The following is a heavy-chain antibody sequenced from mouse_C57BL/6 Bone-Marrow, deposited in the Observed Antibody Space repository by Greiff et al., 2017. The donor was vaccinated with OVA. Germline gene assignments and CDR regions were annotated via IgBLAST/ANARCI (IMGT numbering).Heavy chain of an antibody. D-gene: IGHD1-1*02. J-gene: IGHJ2*01. CDR3: AREGDGRVDY. V-gene: IGHV1-69*01. CDR1: GYTFTSYW. CDR2: IDPSDSYT. Sequence: VKLQQPGAELVMPGASVKLSCKASGYTFTSYWLHWVKQRPGQGLEWIGEIDPSDSYTTYNQKFKGKSTLTVDKSSSTAYLQLSSLTSEDSAGYYCAREGDGRVDYWGQGTTLTVSS.